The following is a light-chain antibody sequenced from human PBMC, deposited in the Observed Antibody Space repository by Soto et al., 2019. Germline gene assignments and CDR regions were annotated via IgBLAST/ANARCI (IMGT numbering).Light chain of an antibody. V-gene: IGLV1-40*01. CDR3: QSYDSSLSGYV. Sequence: QSVLTQPPSVSGAPGQRVTISATGRRSNIGAGYDVHWYQQLPGTAPKLLIYGNSNRPSGVPDRFSGSKSGTSASLAITGLQAEDEADYYCQSYDSSLSGYVFGTGTKLTVL. CDR1: RSNIGAGYD. CDR2: GNS. J-gene: IGLJ1*01.